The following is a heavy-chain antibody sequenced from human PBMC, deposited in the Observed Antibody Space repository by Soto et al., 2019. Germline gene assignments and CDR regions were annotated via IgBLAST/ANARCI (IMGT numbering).Heavy chain of an antibody. J-gene: IGHJ6*02. V-gene: IGHV3-66*01. CDR2: VYSGGTT. D-gene: IGHD5-18*01. CDR3: ARGPGYRNGMDV. CDR1: GFTVSSAY. Sequence: EVQLVESGGGLVQPGGSLRLSCAASGFTVSSAYMTWVRQAPGKGLEWLSTVYSGGTTYYADSVKGRFIISRDNSKNTLFLQMNNLRGDDTAMYYCARGPGYRNGMDVWGQGSKVTVSS.